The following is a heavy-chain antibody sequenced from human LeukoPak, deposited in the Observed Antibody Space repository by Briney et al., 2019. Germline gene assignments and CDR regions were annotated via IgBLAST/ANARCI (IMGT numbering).Heavy chain of an antibody. D-gene: IGHD6-13*01. CDR3: ARDRLVAAADYGMDV. V-gene: IGHV3-30*04. CDR2: ISYDGSNK. CDR1: GFTFSSYA. Sequence: GRSLRLSCAASGFTFSSYAMHWVRQAPGKGLEWVAVISYDGSNKYYADSVKGRFTISRDNSKNTLYLQMNSLRAEDTVVYYCARDRLVAAADYGMDVWGQGTTVTVSS. J-gene: IGHJ6*02.